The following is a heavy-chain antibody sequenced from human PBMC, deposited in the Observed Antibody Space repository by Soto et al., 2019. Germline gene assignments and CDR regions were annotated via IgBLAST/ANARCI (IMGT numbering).Heavy chain of an antibody. CDR1: NFVFSVYS. Sequence: QLVESGGGVVQPERSLKLSCTASNFVFSVYSLHLVRQAPGKGLEWVALISYDGGNKYYADSVKGRFTISRDNSKNTLYLQMNSLRREDTAVYYCARDKDQYDFWGGTLDSLGQGTLVTVSS. V-gene: IGHV3-30-3*01. CDR3: ARDKDQYDFWGGTLDS. CDR2: ISYDGGNK. J-gene: IGHJ4*02. D-gene: IGHD3-3*01.